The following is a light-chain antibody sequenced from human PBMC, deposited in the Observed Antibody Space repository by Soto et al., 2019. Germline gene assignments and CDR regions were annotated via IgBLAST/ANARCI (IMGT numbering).Light chain of an antibody. J-gene: IGKJ2*01. CDR3: QQYSSSPYT. CDR1: QTVSSGY. V-gene: IGKV3D-20*01. CDR2: DAS. Sequence: EVVLTQSPVTLSLSPGERATLSCGASQTVSSGYLAWYQQRPGLAPRLLIYDASSRATGIPDRFSGSGSGTDFSLTISRLEPEDFAVYYCQQYSSSPYTFGQETKVDIK.